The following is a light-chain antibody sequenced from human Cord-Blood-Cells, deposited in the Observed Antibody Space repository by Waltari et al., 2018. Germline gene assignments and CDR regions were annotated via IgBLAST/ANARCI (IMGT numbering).Light chain of an antibody. V-gene: IGKV1-5*03. CDR3: QQYNSYSRT. Sequence: DIQMTQSPSTLSASVGDSVTITCRASQSISSWLAWYQQKPGKAPKLLIYKASSLESGVPSRFSGSGSGTEFTLTISSLQPDEFATYYCQQYNSYSRTFGQGTKVEIK. CDR2: KAS. CDR1: QSISSW. J-gene: IGKJ1*01.